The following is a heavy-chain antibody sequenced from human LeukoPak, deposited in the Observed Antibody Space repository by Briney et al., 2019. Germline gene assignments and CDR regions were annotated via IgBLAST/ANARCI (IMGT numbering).Heavy chain of an antibody. CDR2: ISGSGGST. V-gene: IGHV3-23*01. CDR1: GFTLSSYA. Sequence: GGSLRLSCAASGFTLSSYAMSWVRQAPGKGLEWVSAISGSGGSTYYADSVKGRFTISRDNSKNTLYLQMNSLRAEDTAVYYCAKDLLGGSYYFDYWGQGTLVTVSS. CDR3: AKDLLGGSYYFDY. J-gene: IGHJ4*02. D-gene: IGHD1-26*01.